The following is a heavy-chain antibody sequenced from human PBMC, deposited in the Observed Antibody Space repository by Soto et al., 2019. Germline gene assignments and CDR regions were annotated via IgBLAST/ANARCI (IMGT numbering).Heavy chain of an antibody. CDR3: ARVGKLGFYYYGMDV. D-gene: IGHD7-27*01. Sequence: ASLKVSCKASGYTFTGYYMHMVRQAPGQGLEWMGWINPNSGGTNYAQKFQGRVTMTRDTSISTAYMELSRLRSDDTAVYYCARVGKLGFYYYGMDVWGQGTTVTV. J-gene: IGHJ6*02. V-gene: IGHV1-2*02. CDR1: GYTFTGYY. CDR2: INPNSGGT.